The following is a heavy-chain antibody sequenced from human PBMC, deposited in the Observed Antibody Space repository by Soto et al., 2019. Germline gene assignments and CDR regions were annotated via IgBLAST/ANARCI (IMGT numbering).Heavy chain of an antibody. D-gene: IGHD1-20*01. CDR1: GFTFSSYA. Sequence: PGGSLRLSCAASGFTFSSYAMHWVRQAPGKGLEWVAVISYDGSNKYYADSVKGRFTISRDNSKNTLYLQMNSLRAEDTAVYYCAREYITGITRDGGAFHICDKGTMVTVSS. V-gene: IGHV3-30-3*01. CDR2: ISYDGSNK. CDR3: AREYITGITRDGGAFHI. J-gene: IGHJ3*02.